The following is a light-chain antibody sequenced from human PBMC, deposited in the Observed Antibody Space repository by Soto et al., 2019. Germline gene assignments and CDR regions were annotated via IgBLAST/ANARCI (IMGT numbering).Light chain of an antibody. CDR2: EVS. CDR3: RSYTSSRAYV. Sequence: QSLLTQPPSASGSRGQSCTISCTGTISDVGGYNYVSWYQQQSGKAPKLMIHEVSNRPSGVSNRFSGSESGNTASLTISGLQAEDEADYYCRSYTSSRAYVFGIGTKVTVL. CDR1: ISDVGGYNY. J-gene: IGLJ1*01. V-gene: IGLV2-14*01.